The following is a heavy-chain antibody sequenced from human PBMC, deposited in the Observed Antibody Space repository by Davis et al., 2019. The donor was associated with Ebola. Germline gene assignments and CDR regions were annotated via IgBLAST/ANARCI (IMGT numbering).Heavy chain of an antibody. CDR3: AKREPSTPPY. J-gene: IGHJ4*02. CDR2: INTDGSFT. D-gene: IGHD1-26*01. CDR1: GFTFSSYW. Sequence: GESLKISCAASGFTFSSYWMHWVRQTPGKGLVWVSRINTDGSFTDYADSVKGRFTISRDNSKNTLYLQMNGLRAEDTAVYYCAKREPSTPPYWGQGTLVTVSS. V-gene: IGHV3-74*01.